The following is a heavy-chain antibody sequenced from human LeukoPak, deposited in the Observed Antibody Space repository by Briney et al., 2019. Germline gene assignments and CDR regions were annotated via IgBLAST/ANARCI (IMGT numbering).Heavy chain of an antibody. V-gene: IGHV6-1*01. D-gene: IGHD3-22*01. CDR2: TYYRSKWYN. CDR1: GDSVSSNSAA. J-gene: IGHJ6*02. Sequence: SQTLSLTCAISGDSVSSNSAAWNWIRQSPSRGLEWLGRTYYRSKWYNDYAVSVKSRITINPDTSKNQFSLQLNSVTPEDTAVYYCARDYYDSSGYYDYYYYGMDVWGQGTTVTVSS. CDR3: ARDYYDSSGYYDYYYYGMDV.